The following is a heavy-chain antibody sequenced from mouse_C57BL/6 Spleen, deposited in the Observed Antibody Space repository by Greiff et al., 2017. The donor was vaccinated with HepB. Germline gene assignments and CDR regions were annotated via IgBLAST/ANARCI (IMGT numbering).Heavy chain of an antibody. D-gene: IGHD1-1*01. J-gene: IGHJ4*01. CDR1: GYAFSSSW. CDR3: ARDSYYYGSSSLMDY. CDR2: IYPGDGDT. V-gene: IGHV1-82*01. Sequence: VQLKESGPELVKPGASVKISCKASGYAFSSSWMNWVKQRPGKGLEWIGRIYPGDGDTNYNGKFKGKATLTADKSSSTAYMQLSSLTSEDSAVYFCARDSYYYGSSSLMDYWGQGTSVTVSS.